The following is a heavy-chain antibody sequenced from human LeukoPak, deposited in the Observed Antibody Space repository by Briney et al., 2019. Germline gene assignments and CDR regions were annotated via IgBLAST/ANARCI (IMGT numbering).Heavy chain of an antibody. CDR3: AELGITMIGGV. CDR1: RVTFSDYY. D-gene: IGHD3-10*02. Sequence: GGSLRLSCAASRVTFSDYYMNWVRQAPGKGLEWVSYISSSGSTIYYADSVKGRFTISRDNAKNSLYLQMNSLRAEDTAVYYCAELGITMIGGVWGKGTTVTISS. CDR2: ISSSGSTI. J-gene: IGHJ6*04. V-gene: IGHV3-11*04.